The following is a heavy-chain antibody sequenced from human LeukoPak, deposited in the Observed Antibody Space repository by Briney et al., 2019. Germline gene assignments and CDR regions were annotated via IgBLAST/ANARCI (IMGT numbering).Heavy chain of an antibody. CDR3: ARVEWFGELSPFDI. D-gene: IGHD3-10*01. CDR2: IHYSGTT. Sequence: SETLSLMCTVSGDSITNFYWTWIRQTPGQGLEWIGNIHYSGTTKYNPSLRSRVTISVDTSKNQFSLKLSSVTAADTAVYYCARVEWFGELSPFDIWGQGTMVTVSS. V-gene: IGHV4-59*01. J-gene: IGHJ3*02. CDR1: GDSITNFY.